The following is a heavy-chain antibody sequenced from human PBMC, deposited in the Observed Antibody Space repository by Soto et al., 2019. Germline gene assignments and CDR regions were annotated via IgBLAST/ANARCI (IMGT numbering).Heavy chain of an antibody. CDR3: TRGPF. J-gene: IGHJ4*02. CDR2: INPDGSAK. CDR1: EFPSTNNW. V-gene: IGHV3-7*05. Sequence: GGPLRPSCKASEFPSTNNWMSWVRQAQGRGLEWVAKINPDGSAKYYVDPVKGRFTISRDSAKNSLSLELNSLRVDDTAVYYCTRGPFWGQGSLVTVSS.